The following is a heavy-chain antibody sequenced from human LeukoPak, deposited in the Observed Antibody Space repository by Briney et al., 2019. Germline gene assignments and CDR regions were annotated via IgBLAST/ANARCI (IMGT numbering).Heavy chain of an antibody. CDR1: GYSFTTYW. Sequence: GESLKISCKGSGYSFTTYWIGWVGQVPGKGLEWMGTIYPGDSDTRYSPSFQGQVTISADKSTSVAYLQWSSLKASDTAIYYCARRTAYMEYFDLWGRGTLVTVSS. CDR3: ARRTAYMEYFDL. CDR2: IYPGDSDT. J-gene: IGHJ2*01. D-gene: IGHD3-16*01. V-gene: IGHV5-51*01.